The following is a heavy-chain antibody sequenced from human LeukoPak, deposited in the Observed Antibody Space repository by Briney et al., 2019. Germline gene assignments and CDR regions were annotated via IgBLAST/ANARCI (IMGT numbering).Heavy chain of an antibody. Sequence: GGSLRLSCAASGFTVSSNYMSWVRQAPGKGLEWVSVIYSGGSTYYADSVKGRFTISRDNSKNTLYLQMNSLRAEDTAVYYCARESRDFWSGRIDYWGQGTLVTVSS. CDR1: GFTVSSNY. CDR3: ARESRDFWSGRIDY. CDR2: IYSGGST. J-gene: IGHJ4*02. V-gene: IGHV3-66*02. D-gene: IGHD3-3*01.